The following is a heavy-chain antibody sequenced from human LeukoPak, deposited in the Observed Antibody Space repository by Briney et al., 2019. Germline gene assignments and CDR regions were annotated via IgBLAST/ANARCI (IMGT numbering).Heavy chain of an antibody. CDR3: ARHPAYRSGWYWYFDL. Sequence: SETLSLTCTVSGGSMSSSDHFWGWIRQPPGKALEWLASVYYIGSTYYNPSLRSRLSISLGTSKKQLSLKLDSVTAADTAVYYCARHPAYRSGWYWYFDLWGRGTLVTVSS. CDR1: GGSMSSSDHF. V-gene: IGHV4-39*01. J-gene: IGHJ2*01. CDR2: VYYIGST. D-gene: IGHD6-19*01.